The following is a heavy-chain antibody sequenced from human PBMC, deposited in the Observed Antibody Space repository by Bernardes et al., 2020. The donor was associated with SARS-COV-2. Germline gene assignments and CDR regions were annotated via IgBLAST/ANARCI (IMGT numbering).Heavy chain of an antibody. J-gene: IGHJ5*02. CDR3: AAGVAVAATGGWLDP. D-gene: IGHD6-19*01. CDR1: GYTLTELS. CDR2: FDPEDGET. V-gene: IGHV1-24*01. Sequence: AGVKVSCKVSGYTLTELSMHWVRQAPGKGLEWMGGFDPEDGETIYAQKFQGRVTMTEDTSTDTAYMELSSLRSEDTAVYYCAAGVAVAATGGWLDPWGQGTLVTVSS.